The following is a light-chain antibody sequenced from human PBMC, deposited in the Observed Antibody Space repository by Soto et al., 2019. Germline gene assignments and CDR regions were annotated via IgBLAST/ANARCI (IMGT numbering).Light chain of an antibody. J-gene: IGKJ2*01. Sequence: DIQMTQSPSSLSASIGDRVTITCRASQAISNYLAWYHQKPGKAPKSLIYGASSLQSGVPSKFSGSGSGTDFTLTISSLQPEDIATYYCQQYNSYPRTFGQGTKLEI. V-gene: IGKV1-16*02. CDR2: GAS. CDR1: QAISNY. CDR3: QQYNSYPRT.